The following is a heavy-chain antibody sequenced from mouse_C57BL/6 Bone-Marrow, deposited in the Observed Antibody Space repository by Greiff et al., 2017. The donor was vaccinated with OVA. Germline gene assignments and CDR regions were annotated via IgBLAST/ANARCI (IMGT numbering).Heavy chain of an antibody. Sequence: QVQLQQPGTELVKPGASVKLSCKASGYTFTSYWMHWVQQRPGQGLEWIGNINPSNGGTNYNEKFKSKATLTVDKSSSTADKQLSSLTTEDYAVYYCARWEYDWYFDVRGTGNTVTVSS. V-gene: IGHV1-53*01. CDR2: INPSNGGT. J-gene: IGHJ1*03. CDR3: ARWEYDWYFDV. D-gene: IGHD5-1*01. CDR1: GYTFTSYW.